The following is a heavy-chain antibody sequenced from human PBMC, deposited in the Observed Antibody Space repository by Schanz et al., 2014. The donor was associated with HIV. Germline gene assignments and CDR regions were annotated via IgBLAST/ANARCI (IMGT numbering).Heavy chain of an antibody. CDR2: IIPISGTA. CDR3: VRDIKYDDPFQYGMDV. J-gene: IGHJ6*02. Sequence: QVQLVQSGAEVKKPGSSVRVSCKASGETFSNYVISWVRQAPGQGLEWMGGIIPISGTANYAQKFQGRVTMTADKSTSAAYMELSSLRSEDTAVYYCVRDIKYDDPFQYGMDVWGQGTTVSVSS. CDR1: GETFSNYV. D-gene: IGHD1-1*01. V-gene: IGHV1-69*06.